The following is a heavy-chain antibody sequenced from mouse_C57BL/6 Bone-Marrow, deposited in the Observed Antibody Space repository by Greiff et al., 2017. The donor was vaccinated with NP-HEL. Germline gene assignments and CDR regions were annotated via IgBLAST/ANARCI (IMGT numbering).Heavy chain of an antibody. V-gene: IGHV1-52*01. CDR3: ARSRLNWYFDV. CDR2: IDPSDSET. J-gene: IGHJ1*03. CDR1: GYTFTSYW. D-gene: IGHD1-2*01. Sequence: QVQLQQPGAELVRPGSSVKLSCKASGYTFTSYWMHWVKQRPIQGLEWIGNIDPSDSETHYNQKFKDKATLTVDKSSSTAYMQLSSLTSEDSAVYYCARSRLNWYFDVWGTGTTVTVSS.